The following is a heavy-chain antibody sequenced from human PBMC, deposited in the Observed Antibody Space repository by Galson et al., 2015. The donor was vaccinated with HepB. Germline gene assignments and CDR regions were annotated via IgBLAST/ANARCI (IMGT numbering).Heavy chain of an antibody. CDR1: GFTLSSYP. CDR3: AKACRDSNYYFDC. J-gene: IGHJ4*02. D-gene: IGHD4-11*01. V-gene: IGHV3-23*01. Sequence: SLRLSCAASGFTLSSYPMTWVRQAPGKGLEWVSAIRGNGGSTFYADSVKGRFTISRDNSKNTLYLQMYSLRAEDTAVYYCAKACRDSNYYFDCWGQGTLVTVSS. CDR2: IRGNGGST.